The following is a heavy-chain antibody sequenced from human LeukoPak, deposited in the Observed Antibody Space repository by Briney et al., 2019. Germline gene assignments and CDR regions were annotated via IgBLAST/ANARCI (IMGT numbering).Heavy chain of an antibody. J-gene: IGHJ4*02. D-gene: IGHD3-10*01. CDR1: GFTFSSYA. Sequence: GGSLRLSCAASGFTFSSYAMSWVRQAPGKGLEWVSAISGSGGNTYYADSVKGRFTISRDNSKNTLYLQMNSLRAEDTAVYYCAKDSYGSGSYYYFDCWGQGTLVTVSS. CDR3: AKDSYGSGSYYYFDC. V-gene: IGHV3-23*01. CDR2: ISGSGGNT.